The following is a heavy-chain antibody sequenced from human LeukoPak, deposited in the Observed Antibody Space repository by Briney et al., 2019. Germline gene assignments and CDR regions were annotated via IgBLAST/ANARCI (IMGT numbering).Heavy chain of an antibody. Sequence: GGSLRLSCAASGFTFSSYWMSWVRQAPGKGREWVANIKQDGSEKYYVDSVKGRFTISRDNAKNSLYLQMNSLRAEDTAVYYCAREGAYDFWSGYYYYYYMDVWGKGTTVTVSS. D-gene: IGHD3-3*01. J-gene: IGHJ6*03. CDR1: GFTFSSYW. CDR3: AREGAYDFWSGYYYYYYMDV. CDR2: IKQDGSEK. V-gene: IGHV3-7*01.